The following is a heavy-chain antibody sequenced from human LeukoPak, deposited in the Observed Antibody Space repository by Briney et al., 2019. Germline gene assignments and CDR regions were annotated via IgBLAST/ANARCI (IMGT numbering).Heavy chain of an antibody. Sequence: SQTLSLTCNVSGVSVSDGRYYWTWIRQHPGKGLEWIGYKYYSGSAKYNPSLKSRLTISIDTSKNQFSLQLISVTAADTAVYFCARSRYGDLYFDFWGQGTLVTVSS. CDR3: ARSRYGDLYFDF. CDR2: KYYSGSA. V-gene: IGHV4-31*03. D-gene: IGHD4-17*01. CDR1: GVSVSDGRYY. J-gene: IGHJ4*02.